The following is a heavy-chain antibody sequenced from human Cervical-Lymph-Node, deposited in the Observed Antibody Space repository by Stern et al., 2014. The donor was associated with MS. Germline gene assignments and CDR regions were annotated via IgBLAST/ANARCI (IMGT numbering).Heavy chain of an antibody. CDR2: ISWSGTKI. V-gene: IGHV3-9*01. CDR1: GFAFDDYA. Sequence: QLVESGGGLVQPGRSLRLSCAAAGFAFDDYAMPWVRQAPGKGLERVSGISWSGTKIGYADSVKGRFTISRDNAKNSLFLQMNNLRAEDTALYYCATANYEFGYYGMDVWGQGTAVTVS. CDR3: ATANYEFGYYGMDV. J-gene: IGHJ6*02. D-gene: IGHD3-3*01.